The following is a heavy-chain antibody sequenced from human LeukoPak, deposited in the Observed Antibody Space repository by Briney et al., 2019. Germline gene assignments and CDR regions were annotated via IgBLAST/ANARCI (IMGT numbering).Heavy chain of an antibody. CDR3: ARSIMDTAMVADFDY. CDR2: IYTSGST. CDR1: GDSISSGSYY. V-gene: IGHV4-61*02. Sequence: SSQTLSLTCTVSGDSISSGSYYWRWIRQPAGKGLEWIGRIYTSGSTNYNPSLKSRVTISVDTSKNQFSLKLSSVTAADTAVYYCARSIMDTAMVADFDYWGQGTLVTVSS. D-gene: IGHD5-18*01. J-gene: IGHJ4*02.